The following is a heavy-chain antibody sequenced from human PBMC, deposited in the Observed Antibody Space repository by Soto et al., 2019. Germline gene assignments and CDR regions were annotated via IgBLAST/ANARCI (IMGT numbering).Heavy chain of an antibody. D-gene: IGHD3-3*01. CDR3: ARAHDDFWSGPSNWFDP. CDR2: ISGSGGST. J-gene: IGHJ5*02. Sequence: GGSLRLSCAASGFTFSSYAMSWVRQAPGKGLEWVSAISGSGGSTYYADSVKGRFTISRDNSKNTLYLQMNSLRAEDTAVYYCARAHDDFWSGPSNWFDPWGQGTLVNVS. CDR1: GFTFSSYA. V-gene: IGHV3-23*01.